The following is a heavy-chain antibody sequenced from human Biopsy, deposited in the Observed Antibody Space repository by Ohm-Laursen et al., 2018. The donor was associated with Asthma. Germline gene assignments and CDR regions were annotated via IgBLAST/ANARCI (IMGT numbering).Heavy chain of an antibody. V-gene: IGHV1-69*01. CDR2: IIPMYGVP. J-gene: IGHJ6*02. CDR1: GGTFRTYA. Sequence: GSSVKLSCKASGGTFRTYAFNWVRQAPGQGLEWMGGIIPMYGVPKVAQKFQGRVTITADESTSTAYMEMSSLRSEDTAVYYCARVDAIMISGDFYFYSGFDLWGQGTTVRVSS. CDR3: ARVDAIMISGDFYFYSGFDL. D-gene: IGHD3-16*01.